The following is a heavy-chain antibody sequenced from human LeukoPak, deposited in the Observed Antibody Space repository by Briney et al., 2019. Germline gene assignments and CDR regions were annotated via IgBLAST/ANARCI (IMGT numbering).Heavy chain of an antibody. V-gene: IGHV3-30*02. Sequence: GGSLRLSYAASGFTFSSYGMHWVRQAPGKGLEWVAFIRYDGSNKYYADSVKGRFTISRDNSKNTLYLQMNSLRAEDTAVYYCAKDREWFGELSPFDYWGQGTLVTVSS. J-gene: IGHJ4*02. CDR2: IRYDGSNK. CDR1: GFTFSSYG. CDR3: AKDREWFGELSPFDY. D-gene: IGHD3-10*01.